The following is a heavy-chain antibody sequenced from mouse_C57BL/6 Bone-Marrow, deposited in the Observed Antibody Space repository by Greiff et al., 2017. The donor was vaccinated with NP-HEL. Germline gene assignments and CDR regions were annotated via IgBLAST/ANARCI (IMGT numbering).Heavy chain of an antibody. CDR3: ARDYDYYYAMDY. Sequence: EVKLVESGGGLVKPGGSLKLSCAASGFTFSSYAMSWVRQTPEKRLEWVATISDGGSYTYYPDNVKGRFTISRDNAKNNLYLQMSHLKSEDTAMYYCARDYDYYYAMDYWGQGTSVTVSS. CDR2: ISDGGSYT. CDR1: GFTFSSYA. V-gene: IGHV5-4*01. D-gene: IGHD2-4*01. J-gene: IGHJ4*01.